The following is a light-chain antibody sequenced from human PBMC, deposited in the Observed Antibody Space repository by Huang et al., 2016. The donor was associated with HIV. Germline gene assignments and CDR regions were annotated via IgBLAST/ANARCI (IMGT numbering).Light chain of an antibody. CDR2: GAS. J-gene: IGKJ1*01. Sequence: EIVMTQSPATLSVSPGERATLTCRASQSVSSNLAGYQQKPGQVPRLRIYGASTRATGIPARFSGSGSGTEFTLTISSLQSEDFAVYYCQQYNNWPRTFGQGTKVEIK. CDR1: QSVSSN. CDR3: QQYNNWPRT. V-gene: IGKV3-15*01.